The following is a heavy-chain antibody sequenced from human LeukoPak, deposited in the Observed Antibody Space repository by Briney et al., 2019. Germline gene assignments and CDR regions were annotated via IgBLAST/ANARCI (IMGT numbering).Heavy chain of an antibody. CDR2: ISYDGSNK. V-gene: IGHV3-30*18. CDR3: AKDRLPPGYCTNGVCPRAPDY. Sequence: GGSLRLSCAASGFTFSSYGMHWVRQAPGKGLEWVAVISYDGSNKYYADSVKGRFTISRDNSKNTLYLQMNSLRAEDTAVYYCAKDRLPPGYCTNGVCPRAPDYWGQGTLVTVSS. D-gene: IGHD2-8*01. J-gene: IGHJ4*02. CDR1: GFTFSSYG.